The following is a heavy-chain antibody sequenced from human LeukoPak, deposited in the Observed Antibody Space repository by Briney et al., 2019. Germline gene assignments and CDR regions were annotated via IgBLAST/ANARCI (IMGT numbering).Heavy chain of an antibody. V-gene: IGHV1-2*02. Sequence: ASVKVSCKASGYTFTGYYMHWVRQAPGQGLEWMGWINPNSGGTNYAQKFQGRVTVTRDTSISTAYMELSRLRSDDTAVYYCARADLYLEGHDYWGQGTLVTVSS. J-gene: IGHJ4*02. D-gene: IGHD5-24*01. CDR2: INPNSGGT. CDR1: GYTFTGYY. CDR3: ARADLYLEGHDY.